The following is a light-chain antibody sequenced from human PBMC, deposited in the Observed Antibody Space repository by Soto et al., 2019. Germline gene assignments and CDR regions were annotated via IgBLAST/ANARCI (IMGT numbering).Light chain of an antibody. CDR3: QKYNSVPPT. J-gene: IGKJ1*01. Sequence: IHMSLSPSSVSASIGDRVTITCRPSHSIMSYLNLYQHKPGKAPKVLIYDASTLQSGVPSRFSGSGSGTEFTLTISSLQPEDVATYYCQKYNSVPPTFGQGTKVDI. V-gene: IGKV1-39*01. CDR2: DAS. CDR1: HSIMSY.